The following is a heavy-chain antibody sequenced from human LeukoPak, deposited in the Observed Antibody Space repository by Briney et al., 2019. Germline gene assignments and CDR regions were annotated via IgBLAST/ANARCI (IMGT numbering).Heavy chain of an antibody. V-gene: IGHV4-4*07. CDR3: ARDAYYDSSGYSRPDAFDI. CDR1: GGSISSYY. CDR2: IYTSGST. D-gene: IGHD3-22*01. Sequence: SETLSLTCTVSGGSISSYYWSWIRQPAGKGLEWIGRIYTSGSTNYNPSLKSRVTISVDTSKNQFSLKLSSVTAADTAVYYCARDAYYDSSGYSRPDAFDIWGQGTMVTVSS. J-gene: IGHJ3*02.